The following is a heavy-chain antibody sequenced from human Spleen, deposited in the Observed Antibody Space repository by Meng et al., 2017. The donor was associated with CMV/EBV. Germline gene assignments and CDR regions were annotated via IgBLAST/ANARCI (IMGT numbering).Heavy chain of an antibody. CDR3: AKDRLYSSPRTTFQS. J-gene: IGHJ1*01. Sequence: GESLKISCAASGFSFSAYAVSWVRQAPGKGLEWVSVISGSGGNTNYADSVQGRFTISRDNSKNTLFLQMNSLRAEDTAIYYCAKDRLYSSPRTTFQSWGQGTLVTVSS. CDR2: ISGSGGNT. D-gene: IGHD6-19*01. CDR1: GFSFSAYA. V-gene: IGHV3-23*01.